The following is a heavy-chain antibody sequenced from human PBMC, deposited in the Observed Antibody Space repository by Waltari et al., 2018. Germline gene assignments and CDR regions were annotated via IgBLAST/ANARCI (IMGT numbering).Heavy chain of an antibody. Sequence: QDQLQESGPGLVKPSETLSLNCTVPGDSIKNYYWSWIRQPAGKGLEWIGRIYTSGNTNYNPSLKSRVSMSVDLSKNQISLKLTSMTAADTAVYFCARNRLAKYYFDYWGQGMLVTVSS. J-gene: IGHJ4*02. CDR1: GDSIKNYY. CDR2: IYTSGNT. CDR3: ARNRLAKYYFDY. V-gene: IGHV4-4*07.